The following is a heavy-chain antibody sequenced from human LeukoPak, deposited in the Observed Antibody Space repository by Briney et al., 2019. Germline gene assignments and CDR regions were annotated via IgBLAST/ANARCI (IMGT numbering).Heavy chain of an antibody. Sequence: GGSLRLSCAAPGFTFSDYYMSWIRQAPGKGLEWVSYISSSGSTIYYADSVKGRFTISRDNAKNSLYLQMNSLRAEDTAVYYCARVSPLNYFDYWGQGTLVTVSS. CDR1: GFTFSDYY. J-gene: IGHJ4*02. CDR3: ARVSPLNYFDY. CDR2: ISSSGSTI. V-gene: IGHV3-11*01.